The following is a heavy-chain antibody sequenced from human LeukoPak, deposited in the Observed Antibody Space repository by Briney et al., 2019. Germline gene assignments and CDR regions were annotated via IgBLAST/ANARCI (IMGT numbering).Heavy chain of an antibody. V-gene: IGHV3-9*01. CDR2: ISWNSGTI. J-gene: IGHJ6*02. CDR3: AKDTNGGNSYHYGMDV. CDR1: GFTVSSNY. D-gene: IGHD4-23*01. Sequence: PGGSLRLSCAASGFTVSSNYMSWVRQAPGKGLEWVSGISWNSGTIVYADSVKGRFTISRDNAKNSLYLQMNSLGAEDTALYYCAKDTNGGNSYHYGMDVWGQGTTVTVSS.